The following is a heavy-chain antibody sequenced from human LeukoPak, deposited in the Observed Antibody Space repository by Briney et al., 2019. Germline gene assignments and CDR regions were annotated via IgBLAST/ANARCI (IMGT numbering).Heavy chain of an antibody. CDR2: IYYSGST. D-gene: IGHD5-12*01. J-gene: IGHJ4*02. V-gene: IGHV4-59*01. CDR1: GVSISSSY. CDR3: AREGNSGYDFDY. Sequence: SETLSLTCTVSGVSISSSYWSWIRQPPGKGLEWIGYIYYSGSTNYNPSLKSRVTISVDTSKNQFSLKLSSVTAADTAVYYCAREGNSGYDFDYWGQGTLVTVSS.